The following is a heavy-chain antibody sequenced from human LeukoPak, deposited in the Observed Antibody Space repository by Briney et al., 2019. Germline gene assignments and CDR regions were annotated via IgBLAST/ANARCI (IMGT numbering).Heavy chain of an antibody. J-gene: IGHJ4*02. CDR1: GFTFSSFA. Sequence: PGGSLRLSCTASGFTFSSFAMSCVRQAPRKGLEWVSIISGSGGSTYYADSVKGRFTISRDNSKNTLYLQMNSLRAEDTALYYCARSGYYGSGSYSDYWGQGTLVTVSS. CDR3: ARSGYYGSGSYSDY. V-gene: IGHV3-23*01. D-gene: IGHD3-10*01. CDR2: ISGSGGST.